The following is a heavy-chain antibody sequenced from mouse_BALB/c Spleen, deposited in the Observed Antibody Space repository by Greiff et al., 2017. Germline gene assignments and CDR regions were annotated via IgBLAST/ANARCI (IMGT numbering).Heavy chain of an antibody. Sequence: EVMLVESGGGLVKPGGSLKLSCAASGFTFSSSAMSWVRQSPEKRLEWVAEISSGGSYTYYPDTVTGRFTISRDNAKNTLYLEMSSLRSEDTAMYYCASETARALFAYWGQGTLVTVSA. V-gene: IGHV5-9-4*01. CDR2: ISSGGSYT. CDR1: GFTFSSSA. CDR3: ASETARALFAY. D-gene: IGHD3-2*01. J-gene: IGHJ3*01.